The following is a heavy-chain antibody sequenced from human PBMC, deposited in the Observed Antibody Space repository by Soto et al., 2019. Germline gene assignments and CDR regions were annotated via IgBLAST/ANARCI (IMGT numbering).Heavy chain of an antibody. CDR2: INGRSNYK. CDR1: GFALTTYT. CDR3: VREDGVVGASSAFDS. V-gene: IGHV3-21*02. J-gene: IGHJ4*02. Sequence: EAQLVESGGGLVAPGGSLRLSCVASGFALTTYTMNWVRQAPGTGLECVSSINGRSNYKYYSDSVKGRFTVSRDNAQNSLFLKMSRLGPEDTAVYYCVREDGVVGASSAFDSWGQGTLVTVSS. D-gene: IGHD1-26*01.